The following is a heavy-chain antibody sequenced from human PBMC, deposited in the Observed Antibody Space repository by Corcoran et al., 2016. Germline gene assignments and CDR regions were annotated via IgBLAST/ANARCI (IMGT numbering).Heavy chain of an antibody. CDR3: SVHPHYYDRSGYPRGFLTGDY. V-gene: IGHV5-51*01. J-gene: IGHJ4*02. CDR1: GYSFTSYW. Sequence: EVQLVQSGAEVKKPGESLKISCKGSGYSFTSYWIGWVRQMPGKGLEWMGIIYPGDSDTRYSPSFPGPVTISADKSISTAYLQWSSLKASDTATDYGSVHPHYYDRSGYPRGFLTGDYWGQGTLVTVSS. D-gene: IGHD3-22*01. CDR2: IYPGDSDT.